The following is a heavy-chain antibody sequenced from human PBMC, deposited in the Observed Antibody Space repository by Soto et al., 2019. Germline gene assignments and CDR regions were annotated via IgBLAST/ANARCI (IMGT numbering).Heavy chain of an antibody. V-gene: IGHV1-69*02. CDR2: IIPILGIA. Sequence: QVQLVQSGAEVKKPGSSVKVSCKASGGTFSSYTISWVRQAPGQGLEWMGRIIPILGIANYAQKFQGRVTITPDKAPSQAYREVSSLGSEETAVYYCALGAAVGNKWYFDLWGRGTLVTVSS. CDR3: ALGAAVGNKWYFDL. J-gene: IGHJ2*01. D-gene: IGHD6-19*01. CDR1: GGTFSSYT.